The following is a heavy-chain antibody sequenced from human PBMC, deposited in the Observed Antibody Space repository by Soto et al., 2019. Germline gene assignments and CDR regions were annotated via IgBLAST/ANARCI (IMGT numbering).Heavy chain of an antibody. J-gene: IGHJ2*01. CDR1: GGSISSGGYY. CDR2: IYYSGTT. Sequence: QVQLQESGPGLVKPSQTLPLTCTVSGGSISSGGYYWSWIRQHPGKGLEWIGYIYYSGTTYYNPSLKXXVXIXGDTSKNQFSLKLSSVTAADTAVYYCARKIGGYFDLWGRGTLVTVSS. V-gene: IGHV4-31*01. CDR3: ARKIGGYFDL. D-gene: IGHD3-3*01.